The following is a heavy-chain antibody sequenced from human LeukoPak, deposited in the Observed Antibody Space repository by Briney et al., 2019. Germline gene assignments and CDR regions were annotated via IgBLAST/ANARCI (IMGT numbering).Heavy chain of an antibody. CDR3: ARVDDYGDYGFRY. V-gene: IGHV1-69*13. Sequence: ASVKVSCTASGGTFSSYAISWVRQAPGRGLEWMGGIIPIFGTANYAQKFQGRVTITADESTSTAYMELSSLRSEDTAVYYCARVDDYGDYGFRYWGQGSLVTVSS. CDR1: GGTFSSYA. J-gene: IGHJ4*02. D-gene: IGHD4-17*01. CDR2: IIPIFGTA.